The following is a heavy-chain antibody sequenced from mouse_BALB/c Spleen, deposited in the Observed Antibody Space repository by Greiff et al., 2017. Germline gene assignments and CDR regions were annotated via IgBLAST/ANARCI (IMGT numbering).Heavy chain of an antibody. J-gene: IGHJ4*01. CDR2: ISSGSSTI. D-gene: IGHD1-2*01. Sequence: EVQVVESGGGLVQPGGSRKLSCAASGFTFSSFGMHWVRQAPEKGLEWVAYISSGSSTIYYADTVKGRFTISRDNPKNTLFLQMTSLRSEDTAMYYCARKTTATHYYAMDYWGQGTSVTVSS. CDR3: ARKTTATHYYAMDY. CDR1: GFTFSSFG. V-gene: IGHV5-17*02.